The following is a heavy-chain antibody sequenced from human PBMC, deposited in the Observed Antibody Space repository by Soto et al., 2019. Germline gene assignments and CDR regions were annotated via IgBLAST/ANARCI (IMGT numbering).Heavy chain of an antibody. J-gene: IGHJ3*02. V-gene: IGHV3-33*01. CDR1: GFSLGGFG. CDR3: GRALAGVNDACDM. D-gene: IGHD6-13*01. Sequence: QVQLVESGGGVVQPGKSLRLSCSASGFSLGGFGMHWVRQAPGKGLEWVALIWYDGSKKYYADSVKGRFTISRDNSRKTVYLEMTSLRGEDTAVYYCGRALAGVNDACDMWGQGTNVTVSP. CDR2: IWYDGSKK.